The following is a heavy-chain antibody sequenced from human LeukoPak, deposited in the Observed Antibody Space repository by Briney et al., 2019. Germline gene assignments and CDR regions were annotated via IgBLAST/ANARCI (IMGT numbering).Heavy chain of an antibody. CDR2: ISYDGSNK. Sequence: GRSLRLSCAASGFTFSSYAMHWVRQAPGKGLEWVAVISYDGSNKYYADSVKGRFTISRDNSKNTLYLQMNSLRAEDTAVYYCARDTEPTKYCSSTSCYALFRNDGAFDYWGQGTLVTVSS. J-gene: IGHJ4*02. CDR3: ARDTEPTKYCSSTSCYALFRNDGAFDY. CDR1: GFTFSSYA. V-gene: IGHV3-30*04. D-gene: IGHD2-2*01.